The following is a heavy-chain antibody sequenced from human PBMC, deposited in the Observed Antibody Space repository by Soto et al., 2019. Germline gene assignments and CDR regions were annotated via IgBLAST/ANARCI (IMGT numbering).Heavy chain of an antibody. CDR3: IRFSRSLSWYFDL. D-gene: IGHD3-16*02. CDR1: GFSFRESA. V-gene: IGHV3-73*02. Sequence: EVQLVESGGGLVQPGGSLKLSCAASGFSFRESAMHWVRHASGKGLEWVGRIRSKGNNYATTYAASVKGRFTISRDDSKNTAYLQMNSLKTEDMAVYYCIRFSRSLSWYFDLWGRGTLVTVSS. J-gene: IGHJ2*01. CDR2: IRSKGNNYAT.